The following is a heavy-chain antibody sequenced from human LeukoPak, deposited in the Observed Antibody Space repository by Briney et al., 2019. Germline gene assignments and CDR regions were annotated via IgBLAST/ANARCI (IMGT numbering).Heavy chain of an antibody. CDR3: ARDRGYTSFDY. D-gene: IGHD5-18*01. Sequence: GGSLRLSCAAYGFSFSNSWMTWVRQAPGKDLEWVASINPDGSEVSYVGSVKVRFTISRDNAKNSVYLQMSSLRAEETGVFYCARDRGYTSFDYWGQGALVAVSS. J-gene: IGHJ4*02. V-gene: IGHV3-7*01. CDR1: GFSFSNSW. CDR2: INPDGSEV.